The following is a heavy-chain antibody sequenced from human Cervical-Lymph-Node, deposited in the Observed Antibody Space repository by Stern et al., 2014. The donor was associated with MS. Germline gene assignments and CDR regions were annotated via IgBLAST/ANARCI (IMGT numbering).Heavy chain of an antibody. CDR3: AXGGXDPWFDP. CDR2: VIPFVXXS. Sequence: VXLVQSGAEVKXXXXXVKVSCKAXGGISWVRQAXXQGLEWMGGVIPFVXXSNYAHKFQGRFQIPEETATNTAYLELNSLRVDDTAXYXXAXGGXDPWFDPWGQGTLVTVSS. D-gene: IGHD3-16*01. J-gene: IGHJ5*02. V-gene: IGHV1-69*06. CDR1: GG.